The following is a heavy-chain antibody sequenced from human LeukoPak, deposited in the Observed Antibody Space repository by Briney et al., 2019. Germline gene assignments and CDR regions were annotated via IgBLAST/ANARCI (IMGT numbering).Heavy chain of an antibody. CDR2: ISAYNGNT. J-gene: IGHJ3*02. CDR3: ARVEVGAIPSDALDI. V-gene: IGHV1-18*01. Sequence: ASVKVSCKASGYTFTSYGISWVRQAPGQGLEWMGWISAYNGNTNYAQKLQGRVTMTTDTSTSTAYMELRSLRSDDTAVYYCARVEVGAIPSDALDIWGQGTMVTVSS. CDR1: GYTFTSYG. D-gene: IGHD1-26*01.